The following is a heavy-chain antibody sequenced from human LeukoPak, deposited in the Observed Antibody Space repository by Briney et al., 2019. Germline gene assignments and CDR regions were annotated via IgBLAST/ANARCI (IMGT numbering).Heavy chain of an antibody. V-gene: IGHV1-3*03. Sequence: GASVKVSCKASGYTFTSYAMHWVRQAPGQRLEWMGWINAGNGNTKYSQEFQGRVTITRDTSASTAYMELSSLRSEDTAVYYCASQARWLQFLDYWGQGTLVTVSS. CDR3: ASQARWLQFLDY. CDR1: GYTFTSYA. CDR2: INAGNGNT. D-gene: IGHD5-24*01. J-gene: IGHJ4*02.